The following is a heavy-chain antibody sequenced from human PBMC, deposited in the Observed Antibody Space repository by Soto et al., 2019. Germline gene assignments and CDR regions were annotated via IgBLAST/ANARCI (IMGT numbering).Heavy chain of an antibody. CDR2: IRSKANNYAT. CDR1: GFTFSGSA. D-gene: IGHD6-13*01. Sequence: GGSLRLSCAASGFTFSGSAMHWARQASGKGLEWVGRIRSKANNYATAYAASVKGRFTISRDDSKNTAYLQMNSLKTEDTAVYYCTRRRGYSSGWYYFDYWGPGTLVTVSS. CDR3: TRRRGYSSGWYYFDY. J-gene: IGHJ4*02. V-gene: IGHV3-73*01.